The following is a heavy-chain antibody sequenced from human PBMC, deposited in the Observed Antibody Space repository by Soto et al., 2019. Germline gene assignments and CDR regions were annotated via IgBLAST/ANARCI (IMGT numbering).Heavy chain of an antibody. D-gene: IGHD1-26*01. CDR3: ARGEVKRWFDP. V-gene: IGHV4-59*01. CDR2: IYYSGST. Sequence: SETLSLTCTVSGGSISSYYWSWIRQPPGKGLEWIGYIYYSGSTNYNPSLKSRVTISVDTSKNQFSLKLSSVTAADTAVYYCARGEVKRWFDPWGQGTLVTVSS. CDR1: GGSISSYY. J-gene: IGHJ5*02.